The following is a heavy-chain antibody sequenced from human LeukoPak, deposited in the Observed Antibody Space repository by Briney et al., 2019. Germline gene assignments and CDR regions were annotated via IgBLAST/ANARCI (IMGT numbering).Heavy chain of an antibody. J-gene: IGHJ6*03. CDR1: GFTVSSNE. CDR3: AKDGGGTIFGMVIILHYMDV. V-gene: IGHV3-23*01. CDR2: ISDNGGST. Sequence: GGSLRLSCAASGFTVSSNEMSWVRQAPGKGLEWVSSISDNGGSTYYADSVKGRFTISRDNSKNTLYLQMNSLRAEDTALYYCAKDGGGTIFGMVIILHYMDVWGKGTTVTVSS. D-gene: IGHD3-3*01.